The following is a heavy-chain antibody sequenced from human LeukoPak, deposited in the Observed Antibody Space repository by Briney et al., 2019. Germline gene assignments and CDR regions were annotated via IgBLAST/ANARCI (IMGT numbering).Heavy chain of an antibody. D-gene: IGHD1-7*01. CDR1: GFTFSSFA. CDR3: DPLPAGNFPGFDY. V-gene: IGHV3-23*01. CDR2: VDHSFGTT. J-gene: IGHJ4*02. Sequence: GGSLRLSCTASGFTFSSFAMSWVRLAPGKGLEWVSTVDHSFGTTHYADSVKGRFTISRDDSKNTVSLQMNSLRVEDAALYYCDPLPAGNFPGFDYWGQGTRVTVSS.